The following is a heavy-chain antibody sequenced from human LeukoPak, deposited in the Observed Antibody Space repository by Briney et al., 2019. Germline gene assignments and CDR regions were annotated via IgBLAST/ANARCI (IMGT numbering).Heavy chain of an antibody. Sequence: PSQTLSLTCTVSGGSISSGGYYWSWIRQPPGKGLEWIGYIYHSGSTYYNPSLKSRVTTSVDRSKNQFSLKLSSVTAADTAVYYCARVDLGHQLILDYWGQGTLVTVSS. CDR1: GGSISSGGYY. J-gene: IGHJ4*02. CDR3: ARVDLGHQLILDY. CDR2: IYHSGST. V-gene: IGHV4-30-2*01. D-gene: IGHD2-2*01.